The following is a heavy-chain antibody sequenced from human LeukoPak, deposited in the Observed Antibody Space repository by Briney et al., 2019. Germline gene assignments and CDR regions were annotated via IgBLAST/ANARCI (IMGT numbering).Heavy chain of an antibody. D-gene: IGHD3-22*01. CDR1: GASFSSGDQY. Sequence: SETLSLTCTVSGASFSSGDQYWNWIRLSPGKGLEWIGSIHPSGGLYNNPSLESRVTISIDTSKNQFSLNLNSVTAADTAVYFCSRGLDSRKLGYWGQGTLVTVSS. CDR3: SRGLDSRKLGY. CDR2: IHPSGGL. J-gene: IGHJ4*02. V-gene: IGHV4-31*03.